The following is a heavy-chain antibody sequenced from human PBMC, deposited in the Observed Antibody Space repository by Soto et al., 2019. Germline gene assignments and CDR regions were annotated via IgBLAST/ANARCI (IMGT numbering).Heavy chain of an antibody. Sequence: EVQLLESGGGLVQPGGSLRLSCAASGFTFTSYAMSWVRQAPGKGLEWVSVISGSDGSTYYADSVKGRFTISRDNSKNTLFLKMNGLRADDTAVYYWAKDLGGGFGELLAWGQGTLVTVSS. D-gene: IGHD3-10*01. J-gene: IGHJ5*02. CDR1: GFTFTSYA. CDR2: ISGSDGST. CDR3: AKDLGGGFGELLA. V-gene: IGHV3-23*01.